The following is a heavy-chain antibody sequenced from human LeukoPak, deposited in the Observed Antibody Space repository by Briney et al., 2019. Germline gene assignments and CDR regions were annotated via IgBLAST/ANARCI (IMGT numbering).Heavy chain of an antibody. J-gene: IGHJ4*02. CDR1: GGTFSSYA. CDR3: ARDRENSGSYYRG. Sequence: SVKVSCKASGGTFSSYAISWVRQAPGQGLEWMGRIIPIFGIANYAQKFQGRVTITADKSTSTAYMELSSLRSEDTAVYYCARDRENSGSYYRGWGQGTLVTVSS. D-gene: IGHD1-26*01. CDR2: IIPIFGIA. V-gene: IGHV1-69*04.